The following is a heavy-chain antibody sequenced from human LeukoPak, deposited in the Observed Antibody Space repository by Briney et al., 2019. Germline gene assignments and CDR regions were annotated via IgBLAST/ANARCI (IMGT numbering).Heavy chain of an antibody. Sequence: ASVKVSCKASGYTFTGYYMHWVRQAPGQGLEWMGWINPNSGGTNYAQKFQGRVTMTRDTSISTAYMELSSLRAEDTAVYFCAKPDTVSSSWRLGYFQYWGQGTLVTVSS. D-gene: IGHD6-13*01. V-gene: IGHV1-2*02. J-gene: IGHJ1*01. CDR2: INPNSGGT. CDR1: GYTFTGYY. CDR3: AKPDTVSSSWRLGYFQY.